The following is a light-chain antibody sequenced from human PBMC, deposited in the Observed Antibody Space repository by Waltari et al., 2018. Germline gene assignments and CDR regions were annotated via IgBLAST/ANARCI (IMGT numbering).Light chain of an antibody. V-gene: IGKV1-33*01. CDR1: QDIRKN. CDR3: QQYANLPLT. Sequence: DIPTTQSPSSLSASVRDRTTITCQASQDIRKNLNWFQQKPGKAPQVLIFDASYSQAAVPSRFSGSGSGTDFAFTISSLQPEDIGTYYCQQYANLPLTFGGGTRVEIK. CDR2: DAS. J-gene: IGKJ4*01.